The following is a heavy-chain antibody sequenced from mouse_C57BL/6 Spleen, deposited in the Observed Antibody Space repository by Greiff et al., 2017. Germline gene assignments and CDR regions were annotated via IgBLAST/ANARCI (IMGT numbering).Heavy chain of an antibody. Sequence: VQLQESVAELARPGASVKLSCTASGYTFTSSGISWVKQRPGQGLEWIGEIYPRSGNTYYNEKFKGKTTLTADTSSSTAYMELRSLTSEDSAVSFCARRGTTVWYFDVWGTGTTVTVSS. CDR1: GYTFTSSG. D-gene: IGHD1-1*01. CDR2: IYPRSGNT. V-gene: IGHV1-81*01. J-gene: IGHJ1*03. CDR3: ARRGTTVWYFDV.